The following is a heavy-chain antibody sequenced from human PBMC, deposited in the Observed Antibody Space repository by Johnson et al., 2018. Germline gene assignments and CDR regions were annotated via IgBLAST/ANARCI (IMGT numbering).Heavy chain of an antibody. CDR3: TRTHDYGDYYGMDV. CDR2: IRSKAYGGTT. V-gene: IGHV3-49*03. CDR1: GFTFGDYA. D-gene: IGHD4-17*01. Sequence: VQLVESGGGLVEPGRSLRLSCTASGFTFGDYAMSWFRQAPGKGLEWVGFIRSKAYGGTTEYAASVKGRFTISRDDSKSIAYLQMNSLKTEDTALYYCTRTHDYGDYYGMDVWGQGTTVTVSS. J-gene: IGHJ6*02.